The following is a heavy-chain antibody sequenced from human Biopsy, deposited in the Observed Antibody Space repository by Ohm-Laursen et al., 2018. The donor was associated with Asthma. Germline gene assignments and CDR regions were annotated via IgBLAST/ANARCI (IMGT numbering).Heavy chain of an antibody. J-gene: IGHJ4*02. D-gene: IGHD5-12*01. CDR3: AKRRGYSGHDNDY. CDR2: ISYDGNHK. Sequence: RSLRLSCAASGFMFRSFGMHWVRQAPGKGLEWVAVISYDGNHKFYEDSVKGRFTISRDNSKNTLYLQTNSLRTEDTAVYYCAKRRGYSGHDNDYWGQGTLVIVSS. CDR1: GFMFRSFG. V-gene: IGHV3-30*18.